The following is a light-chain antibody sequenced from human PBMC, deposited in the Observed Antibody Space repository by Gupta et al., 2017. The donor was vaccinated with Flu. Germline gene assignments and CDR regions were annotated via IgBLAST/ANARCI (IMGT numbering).Light chain of an antibody. J-gene: IGKJ1*01. V-gene: IGKV1-5*03. CDR2: KAS. CDR1: QRVSNW. CDR3: QQNNSYSRT. Sequence: PPSVLTSEGGRVTITCQASQRVSNWLAWYEQKPGKAPKLLIYKASNLQNGDPSRFSGRGYGTEFTLTISGLQPDDFASYYWQQNNSYSRTFGQGTKVEIK.